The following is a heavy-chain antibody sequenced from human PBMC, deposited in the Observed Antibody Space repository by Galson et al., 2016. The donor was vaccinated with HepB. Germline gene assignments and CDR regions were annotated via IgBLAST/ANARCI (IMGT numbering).Heavy chain of an antibody. CDR3: ASPSTVTTFYY. V-gene: IGHV4-39*01. CDR1: GGSISSSSYY. J-gene: IGHJ4*02. Sequence: SETLSLTCTVSGGSISSSSYYWGWIRQPPGKGLEWIGSIYYSGSTYYNPSLKSRVTISVDTSKNQFSLKLSSVTAADTAVYYCASPSTVTTFYYWGQGTLVTVSS. CDR2: IYYSGST. D-gene: IGHD4-11*01.